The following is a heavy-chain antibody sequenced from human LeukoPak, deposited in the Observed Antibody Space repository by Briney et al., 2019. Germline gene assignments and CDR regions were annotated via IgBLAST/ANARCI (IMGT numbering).Heavy chain of an antibody. V-gene: IGHV4-39*07. CDR2: MYYSGSP. D-gene: IGHD6-13*01. Sequence: SETLSLTCTVSGGSIISTTSYWGWIRQPPGKGLEWIGTMYYSGSPYYTPSLKSRVTISVDTSKKQFSLKLSSVAAADTAVYYCARNLRIAAAGTYFDYWGQGTLVTVSS. J-gene: IGHJ4*02. CDR3: ARNLRIAAAGTYFDY. CDR1: GGSIISTTSY.